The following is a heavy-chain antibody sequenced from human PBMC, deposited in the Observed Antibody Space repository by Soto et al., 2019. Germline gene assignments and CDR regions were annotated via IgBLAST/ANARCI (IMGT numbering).Heavy chain of an antibody. CDR1: GFTFSDYG. V-gene: IGHV3-33*01. CDR2: ISYAVSYI. CDR3: ARVMSQTYGARWLYYGMDV. D-gene: IGHD2-8*01. Sequence: PGGSLRLSCAASGFTFSDYGMHWVRQPPGKGLEWVAFISYAVSYINYADSVRGRFTISRDNSKNTLYLQMNSLRAEDTAVFYCARVMSQTYGARWLYYGMDVWGQGTTVTVSS. J-gene: IGHJ6*02.